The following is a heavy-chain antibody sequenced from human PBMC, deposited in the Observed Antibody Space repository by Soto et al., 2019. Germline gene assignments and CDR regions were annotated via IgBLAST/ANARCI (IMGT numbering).Heavy chain of an antibody. J-gene: IGHJ4*01. V-gene: IGHV3-9*01. CDR1: GFTFDDYA. Sequence: EVRLVESGGGLVQPGRSLRLSCAASGFTFDDYAMHWVRQAPGKGLEWVSIISWNSGRIGYADSVKGRFTISRDNAKNSLYLQMNILRAEDTALYYCAKDKWELSYYFDHWGHGTLVTVSS. CDR2: ISWNSGRI. D-gene: IGHD1-26*01. CDR3: AKDKWELSYYFDH.